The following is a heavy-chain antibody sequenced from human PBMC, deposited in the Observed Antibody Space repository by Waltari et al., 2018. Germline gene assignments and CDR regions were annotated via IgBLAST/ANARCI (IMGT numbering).Heavy chain of an antibody. CDR1: GGPLSSYY. CDR3: ATDGLSRSLSH. D-gene: IGHD6-19*01. Sequence: QVQLRYSVPGLLKPSETLSLTCSVSGGPLSSYYWNWIRQPAGKGLEWIGRMYFTGIMDYNPSLQSRVTMSVDTSKNQFFLNLTSVTAADTAVYYCATDGLSRSLSHWGQGALVTVSS. V-gene: IGHV4-4*07. J-gene: IGHJ4*02. CDR2: MYFTGIM.